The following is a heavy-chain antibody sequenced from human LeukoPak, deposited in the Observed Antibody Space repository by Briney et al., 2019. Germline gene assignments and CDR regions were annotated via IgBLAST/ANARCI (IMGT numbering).Heavy chain of an antibody. J-gene: IGHJ4*02. V-gene: IGHV4-4*09. Sequence: SETLSLTCTLSGASVNSYVWSWIRQPPGKGLQWIGYIFSSGSTTYNPSLRGRVTISVDTSRNQISLKLSSVTAADTAMYYCATYYFSDDLYRYFDHWGQGILVTVSS. CDR2: IFSSGST. D-gene: IGHD3/OR15-3a*01. CDR3: ATYYFSDDLYRYFDH. CDR1: GASVNSYV.